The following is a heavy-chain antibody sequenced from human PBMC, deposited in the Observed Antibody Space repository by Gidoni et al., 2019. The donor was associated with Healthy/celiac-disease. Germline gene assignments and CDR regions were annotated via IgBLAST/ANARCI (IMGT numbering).Heavy chain of an antibody. D-gene: IGHD3-10*01. CDR2: IYPGDSDT. Sequence: EVQLVQSGAEVKKPGASLKISCKGSGYSFTSYWIGWVRQMPGKGLEWRGIIYPGDSDTRYSPSFQGQVTISADKSISTAYLQWSSLKASDTAMYYCARSYGSGSYYNVGFDYWGQGTLVTVSS. CDR3: ARSYGSGSYYNVGFDY. V-gene: IGHV5-51*01. CDR1: GYSFTSYW. J-gene: IGHJ4*02.